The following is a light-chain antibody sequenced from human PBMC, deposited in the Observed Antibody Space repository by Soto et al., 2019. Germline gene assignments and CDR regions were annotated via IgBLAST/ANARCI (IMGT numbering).Light chain of an antibody. J-gene: IGKJ1*01. CDR1: HNFERW. CDR2: DAS. V-gene: IGKV1-5*01. CDR3: QQFAIATT. Sequence: IQRTQSPSTMPASIGDRVTITCRASHNFERWMAWYQQKPGKAPSLLIFDASTLHSGVPSRFSGSGSGTDFTLTLSSLQPDVFATYYCQQFAIATTFGQGDKVEVK.